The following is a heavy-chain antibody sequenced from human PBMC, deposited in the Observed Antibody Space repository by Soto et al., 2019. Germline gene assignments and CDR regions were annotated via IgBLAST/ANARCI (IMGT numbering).Heavy chain of an antibody. J-gene: IGHJ3*02. D-gene: IGHD6-19*01. CDR1: GFTFRIFS. CDR2: VNAAANDI. V-gene: IGHV3-48*02. Sequence: PGGSLRLSCAASGFTFRIFSMSWVRQAPGKGLEWISYVNAAANDIYYTDSVRGRFTISRDNAKNSLYLQMNSLRDDDTAVYYCVRDRMWEQWLGPHDAFEIWGQGTMVTVSS. CDR3: VRDRMWEQWLGPHDAFEI.